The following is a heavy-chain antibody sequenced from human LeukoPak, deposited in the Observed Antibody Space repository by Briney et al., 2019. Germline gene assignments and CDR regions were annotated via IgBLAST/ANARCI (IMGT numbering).Heavy chain of an antibody. D-gene: IGHD3-3*01. Sequence: SETLSLTCTVSGGSISSSSYYWGWIRQPPGKGLEWIGSIYYSGSTYYNPSLKSRVTISVDTSKNQFSLKLSSVTAADTAMYYCARVYYDFWSGYYTAGAYYYYYMDVWGKGTTVTVSS. CDR3: ARVYYDFWSGYYTAGAYYYYYMDV. CDR2: IYYSGST. J-gene: IGHJ6*03. CDR1: GGSISSSSYY. V-gene: IGHV4-39*07.